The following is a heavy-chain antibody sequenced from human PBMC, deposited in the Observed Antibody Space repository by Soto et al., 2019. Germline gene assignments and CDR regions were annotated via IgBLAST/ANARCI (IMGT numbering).Heavy chain of an antibody. CDR3: AEESAYGGNPLAFLY. J-gene: IGHJ4*02. V-gene: IGHV1-69*01. CDR2: IIPFFNTP. Sequence: QVQLVQAGGEVKRPGSSVRVSCKASADTFSSYAISWVRQAPGQGLDWMGGIIPFFNTPNYAQKFQGRVTITADESTSRAYMDLSSLRSEDTAMYYCAEESAYGGNPLAFLYWGQGTLVTVSS. CDR1: ADTFSSYA. D-gene: IGHD2-21*01.